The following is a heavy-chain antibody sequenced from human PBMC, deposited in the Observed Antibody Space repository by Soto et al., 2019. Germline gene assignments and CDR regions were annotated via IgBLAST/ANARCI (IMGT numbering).Heavy chain of an antibody. CDR3: ARVWGYGGNSRFDY. Sequence: QVQLQESGPGLVKPSQTLSLTCTVSGGSISSGGYYWSWVPQHPGKGLYLFGYIYYRGSTYYNPSLKSRVIISLDTSKNQYSLKLSSVTAADTAVYYCARVWGYGGNSRFDYWGQGTLVIDSS. J-gene: IGHJ4*02. CDR2: IYYRGST. V-gene: IGHV4-31*03. D-gene: IGHD4-17*01. CDR1: GGSISSGGYY.